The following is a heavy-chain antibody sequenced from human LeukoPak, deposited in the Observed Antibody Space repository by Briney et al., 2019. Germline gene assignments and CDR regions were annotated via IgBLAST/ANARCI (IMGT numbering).Heavy chain of an antibody. CDR2: IYHSGST. Sequence: SETLSLTCTVSGYSICSGYYWGWIRQPPGKGLEWIGSIYHSGSTYYNPSLKSRVTISVDTSKNQFSLKLSSVTAADTAVYYCARVSPIWTGTNWFDPWGQGTLVTVSS. J-gene: IGHJ5*02. V-gene: IGHV4-38-2*02. CDR3: ARVSPIWTGTNWFDP. CDR1: GYSICSGYY. D-gene: IGHD3/OR15-3a*01.